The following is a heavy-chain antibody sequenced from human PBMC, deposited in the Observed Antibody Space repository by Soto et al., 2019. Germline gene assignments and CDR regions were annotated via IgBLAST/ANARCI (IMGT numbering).Heavy chain of an antibody. CDR1: GYTFTSYG. D-gene: IGHD2-2*01. J-gene: IGHJ4*02. Sequence: ASVKVSCKASGYTFTSYGISWVRQAPGQGLEWMGWISAYNGNTNYAQKLQGRVTMTTDTSTSTAYMELRSLRSDDTAVYYCARVGVVVPAALPGDYWGQGTLVTVSS. CDR3: ARVGVVVPAALPGDY. V-gene: IGHV1-18*01. CDR2: ISAYNGNT.